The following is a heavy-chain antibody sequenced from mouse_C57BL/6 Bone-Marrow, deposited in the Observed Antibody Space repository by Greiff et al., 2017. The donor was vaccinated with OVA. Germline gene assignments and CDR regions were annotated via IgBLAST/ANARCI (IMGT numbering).Heavy chain of an antibody. Sequence: EVKLEESGPGLVKPSQSLSLTCSVTGYSITSGYYWNWIRQFPGNKLEWMGYISYDGSNNYNPSLKNRISITRDTSKNQFFLKLNSVTTEDTATYYCASESYYGSYWYFDVWGTGTTVTVSS. CDR3: ASESYYGSYWYFDV. CDR1: GYSITSGYY. CDR2: ISYDGSN. V-gene: IGHV3-6*01. J-gene: IGHJ1*03. D-gene: IGHD1-1*01.